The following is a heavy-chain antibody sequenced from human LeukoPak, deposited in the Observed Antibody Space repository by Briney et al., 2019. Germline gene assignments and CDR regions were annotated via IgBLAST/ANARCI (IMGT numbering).Heavy chain of an antibody. J-gene: IGHJ4*02. Sequence: GGSLRLSCAASGFSITDHYMDWVRQAPGKGLEWVGRTRNKPNGYTTDYGTSVKGRFIVSRDDSESSLYLQMNGLKTEDTAVYYCVRVRHGDYFDYWGQGTLVTVSS. D-gene: IGHD4-17*01. CDR1: GFSITDHY. CDR3: VRVRHGDYFDY. CDR2: TRNKPNGYTT. V-gene: IGHV3-72*01.